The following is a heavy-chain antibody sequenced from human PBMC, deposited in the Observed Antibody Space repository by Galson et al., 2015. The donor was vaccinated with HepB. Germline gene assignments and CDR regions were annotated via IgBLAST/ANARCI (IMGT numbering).Heavy chain of an antibody. J-gene: IGHJ4*01. CDR2: VWYDGTKQ. CDR1: GFVFSRHG. D-gene: IGHD2-21*01. Sequence: LRLSCAASGFVFSRHGMHWARQAPGKGLEWVAVVWYDGTKQYYSESVEGRFTISRDNSKNMVYLQMNSLRVEDTAVYYCWMIGTDFDYWGQEPWSPSPQ. CDR3: WMIGTDFDY. V-gene: IGHV3-33*01.